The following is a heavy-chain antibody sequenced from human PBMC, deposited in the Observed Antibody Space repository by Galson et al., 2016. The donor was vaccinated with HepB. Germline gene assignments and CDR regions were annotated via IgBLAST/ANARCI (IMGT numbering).Heavy chain of an antibody. D-gene: IGHD1-26*01. J-gene: IGHJ3*02. CDR1: GLSFSDTF. CDR2: IRGKADGGTT. Sequence: SLRLSCAASGLSFSDTFMDWVRQAPGKGLEWVGHIRGKADGGTTDFAAPVKGRFTISRDDSKNTLYLQLNSLKTEDSAVYYCVTGATNAFNIWGHGTLVTVSS. CDR3: VTGATNAFNI. V-gene: IGHV3-15*07.